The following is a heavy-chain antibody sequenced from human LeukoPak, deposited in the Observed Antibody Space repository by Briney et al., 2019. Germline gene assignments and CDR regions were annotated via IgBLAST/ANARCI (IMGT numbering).Heavy chain of an antibody. CDR2: IIPIFGTA. CDR1: GGTFSSYA. Sequence: VASVKVSCKASGGTFSSYAISWVRQAPGQGLEWMGGIIPIFGTANYAQKFQGRVTITADESTSTAYMELSSLRSEDTAVYYCAREYYYGSGTPGCWGQGTLVTVSS. D-gene: IGHD3-10*01. CDR3: AREYYYGSGTPGC. V-gene: IGHV1-69*13. J-gene: IGHJ4*02.